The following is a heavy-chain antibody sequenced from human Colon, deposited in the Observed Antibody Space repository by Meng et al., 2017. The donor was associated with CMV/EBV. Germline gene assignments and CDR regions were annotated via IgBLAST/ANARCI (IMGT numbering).Heavy chain of an antibody. CDR1: GGSISTYS. V-gene: IGHV4-4*07. J-gene: IGHJ4*02. Sequence: QGQLQESGPGLVRPSETLSLTCTVSGGSISTYSWNWIRQSAGKGLEWIGRICGSGTTQYNPSFKSRVTISIDTSKNHFSLKLNSVTAADTAMYYCTRETGGSSLAYWGQGILVTVSS. CDR3: TRETGGSSLAY. D-gene: IGHD6-13*01. CDR2: ICGSGTT.